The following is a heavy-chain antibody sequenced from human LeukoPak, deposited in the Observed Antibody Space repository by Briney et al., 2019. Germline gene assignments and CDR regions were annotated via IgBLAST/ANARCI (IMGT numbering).Heavy chain of an antibody. D-gene: IGHD3-22*01. CDR3: AKFDSSGYCLGY. J-gene: IGHJ4*02. CDR2: IRGDGGAT. V-gene: IGHV3-23*01. Sequence: PGGSLRLSCAASGFTFSSHGMTWVRQAPGKGLEWVSTIRGDGGATFYADSVKGRFTISRDNSVNTLSLQMNSLRAEDTAVYYCAKFDSSGYCLGYWGQGTLVIASS. CDR1: GFTFSSHG.